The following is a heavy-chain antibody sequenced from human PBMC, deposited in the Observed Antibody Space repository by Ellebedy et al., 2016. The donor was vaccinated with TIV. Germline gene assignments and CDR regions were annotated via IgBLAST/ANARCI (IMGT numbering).Heavy chain of an antibody. CDR1: GFTFSSYA. J-gene: IGHJ6*02. Sequence: GESLKISCAASGFTFSSYAMSWVRQAPGKGLEWVSGISGSGGSTYYADSVKGRFTISRDNSKNTLYLQMNSLRAEDTAVYYCASFEYSRSYYYYGMDVWGQGTTVTVSS. D-gene: IGHD6-6*01. CDR2: ISGSGGST. CDR3: ASFEYSRSYYYYGMDV. V-gene: IGHV3-23*01.